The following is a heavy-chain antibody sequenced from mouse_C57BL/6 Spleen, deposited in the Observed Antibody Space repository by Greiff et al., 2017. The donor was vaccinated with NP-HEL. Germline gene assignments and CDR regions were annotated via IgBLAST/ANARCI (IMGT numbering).Heavy chain of an antibody. CDR2: IYPSDSET. V-gene: IGHV1-61*01. CDR3: AYGSSYVGFAY. Sequence: QVQLQQSGAELVRPGSSVKLSCKASGYTFTSYWMDWVKQRPGQGLEWIGNIYPSDSETHYNQKFKDKATLTVDKSSSTAYMQLSSLTSEDSAVYYCAYGSSYVGFAYWGQGTLVTVSA. CDR1: GYTFTSYW. D-gene: IGHD1-1*01. J-gene: IGHJ3*01.